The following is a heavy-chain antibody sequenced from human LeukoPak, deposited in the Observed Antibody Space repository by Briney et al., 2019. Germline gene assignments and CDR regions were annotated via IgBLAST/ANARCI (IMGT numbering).Heavy chain of an antibody. Sequence: SETLSLTCTVSGGPITSHYWSWIRQPTEKGLEWIGYVSFSGTTKYSPSLNNRVTISRDTSQNQFFLRLNSVTAADTAVYFCARSRVSGSYLDYHSGMDVWGQGTTVIVSS. CDR1: GGPITSHY. CDR2: VSFSGTT. V-gene: IGHV4-59*11. CDR3: ARSRVSGSYLDYHSGMDV. D-gene: IGHD1-26*01. J-gene: IGHJ6*02.